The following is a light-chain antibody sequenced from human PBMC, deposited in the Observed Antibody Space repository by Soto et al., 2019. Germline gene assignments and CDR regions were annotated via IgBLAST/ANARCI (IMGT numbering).Light chain of an antibody. V-gene: IGKV3-15*01. CDR3: QQYNNWPPLIT. J-gene: IGKJ5*01. CDR2: GAS. CDR1: QSVSSN. Sequence: EIVMTQSPATLSVSPGERATVSCRASQSVSSNVAWYQQKPGQAPRLLIYGASTRATGIPARFSGSGSGTEFTLTISSLQSEDFAVYYCQQYNNWPPLITFGQGTRLAIK.